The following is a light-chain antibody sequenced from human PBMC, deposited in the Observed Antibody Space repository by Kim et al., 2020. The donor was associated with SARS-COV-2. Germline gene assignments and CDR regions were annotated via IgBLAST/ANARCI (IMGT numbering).Light chain of an antibody. CDR2: AAS. V-gene: IGKV1-9*01. CDR1: QGISSY. CDR3: QQLNSYPRT. Sequence: IQLTQSPSSLSASVGDRVTITCRASQGISSYLAWYQQKPGKAPKLLIYAASTLQSGVPSRFSGSGSGTDFTLTISSLQPEDFETYYCQQLNSYPRTFGQGTKLEI. J-gene: IGKJ2*01.